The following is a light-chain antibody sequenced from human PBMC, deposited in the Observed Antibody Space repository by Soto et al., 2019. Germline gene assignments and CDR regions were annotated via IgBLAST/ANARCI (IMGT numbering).Light chain of an antibody. Sequence: IQLTQSQSSVSASVGDRVTLTCQASQDISNFLAWYQQKPGKAPKLLIYAASTLQSGVPSRFSGSGSGTDFTLTISCLQSEDFATYYCQQYYSYPLTFGGGTKVDIK. V-gene: IGKV1-8*01. CDR1: QDISNF. CDR3: QQYYSYPLT. CDR2: AAS. J-gene: IGKJ4*01.